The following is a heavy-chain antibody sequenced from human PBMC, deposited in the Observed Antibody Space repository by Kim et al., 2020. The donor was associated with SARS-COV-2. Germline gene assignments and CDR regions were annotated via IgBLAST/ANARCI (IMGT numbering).Heavy chain of an antibody. CDR3: ARVRGTTVVTPAFDL. CDR1: GGSISSYY. J-gene: IGHJ2*01. Sequence: SETLSLTCTVSGGSISSYYWSWIRQPPGKGLEWIGYIYYSGSTNYNPSLKSRVTISVDTSKNQFSLKLSSVTAADTAVYYCARVRGTTVVTPAFDLWGRGTLVTVSS. V-gene: IGHV4-59*13. D-gene: IGHD4-17*01. CDR2: IYYSGST.